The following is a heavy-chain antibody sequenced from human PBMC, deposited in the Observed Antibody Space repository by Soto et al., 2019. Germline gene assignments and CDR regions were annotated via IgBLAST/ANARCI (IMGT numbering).Heavy chain of an antibody. V-gene: IGHV4-59*08. D-gene: IGHD2-15*01. CDR3: ARRYGGTFDY. J-gene: IGHJ4*02. Sequence: QVQLQESGPGLVKPSETLSLTCTVSGGSISSYYWRWIRQPPGKGLEWIGYIYYSGSTNYNPSLKSRATTSVATSKNQFSLKLSSVTAADTAVYYCARRYGGTFDYWGQGTLVTVSS. CDR1: GGSISSYY. CDR2: IYYSGST.